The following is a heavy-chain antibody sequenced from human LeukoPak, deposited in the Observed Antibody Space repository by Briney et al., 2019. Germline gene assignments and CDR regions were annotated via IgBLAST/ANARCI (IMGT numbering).Heavy chain of an antibody. CDR1: GFTFSSSA. CDR2: ISGSGSGGST. D-gene: IGHD5-12*01. J-gene: IGHJ4*02. V-gene: IGHV3-23*01. CDR3: ARASGGVSGYDLYYFDY. Sequence: PGGSLRLSCAASGFTFSSSAMSWVRQAPGKGLEWVSSISGSGSGGSTYYADSVKGRFTISRDNAKNSLYLQMNSLRAEDTAIYYCARASGGVSGYDLYYFDYWGQGNLVTVSS.